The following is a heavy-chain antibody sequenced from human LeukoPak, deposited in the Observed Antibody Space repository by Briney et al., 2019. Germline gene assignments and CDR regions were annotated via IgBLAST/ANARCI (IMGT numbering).Heavy chain of an antibody. CDR3: TRHGLVDTAMAPFAYYYYYMDV. CDR2: IYSDNT. V-gene: IGHV3-53*01. CDR1: GFTVSSNS. Sequence: GGSLRLSCTVSGFTVSSNSMSWVRQAPGKGLEWVSFIYSDNTHYSDSVKGRFTISRDNSKNTLYLQMNSLRAEDTAVYYCTRHGLVDTAMAPFAYYYYYMDVWGKGTTVTVSS. J-gene: IGHJ6*03. D-gene: IGHD5-18*01.